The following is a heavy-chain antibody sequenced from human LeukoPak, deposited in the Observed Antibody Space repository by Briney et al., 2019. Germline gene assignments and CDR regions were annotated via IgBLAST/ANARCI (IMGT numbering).Heavy chain of an antibody. CDR1: GFTFNSYT. V-gene: IGHV3-21*04. D-gene: IGHD4-23*01. CDR2: ISSSSSYI. Sequence: GGSLRLSCAASGFTFNSYTMNWVRQAPGKGLEWVSSISSSSSYIYYADSVKGRFTISRDNSKNTLYLQMNSLRAEDTAVYYCARTTVATFYYYYYYMDVWGKGTTVTISS. CDR3: ARTTVATFYYYYYYMDV. J-gene: IGHJ6*03.